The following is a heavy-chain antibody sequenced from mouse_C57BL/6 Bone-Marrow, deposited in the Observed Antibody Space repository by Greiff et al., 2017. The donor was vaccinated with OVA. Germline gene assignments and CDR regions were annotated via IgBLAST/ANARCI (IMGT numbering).Heavy chain of an antibody. CDR3: ARAPSYYGSFDY. V-gene: IGHV1-80*01. CDR2: IYPGDGDT. J-gene: IGHJ2*01. Sequence: SGAELVKPGASVKISCKASGYAFSSYWMNWVKQRPGKGLEWIGQIYPGDGDTNYNGKFKGKATLTADKSSSTAYMQLSSLTSEDSAVYFCARAPSYYGSFDYWGQGTTLTVSS. D-gene: IGHD1-1*01. CDR1: GYAFSSYW.